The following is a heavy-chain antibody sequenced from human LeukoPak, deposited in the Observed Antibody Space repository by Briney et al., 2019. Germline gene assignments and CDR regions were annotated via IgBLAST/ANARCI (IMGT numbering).Heavy chain of an antibody. CDR1: GGSFSGYY. V-gene: IGHV4-59*08. D-gene: IGHD2/OR15-2a*01. Sequence: PSEALSLTCAVYGGSFSGYYWSWIRQPPGKGLEWIAYISDIGSINYNPSLKSRVTISLDTSKNQFSLKLSSVTAADTAVYYCAGHHPRNTVDFWGQGTLVTVSS. J-gene: IGHJ4*02. CDR2: ISDIGSI. CDR3: AGHHPRNTVDF.